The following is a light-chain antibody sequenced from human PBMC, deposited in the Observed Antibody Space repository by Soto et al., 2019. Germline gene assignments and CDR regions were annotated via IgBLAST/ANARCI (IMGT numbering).Light chain of an antibody. CDR2: SNH. J-gene: IGLJ1*01. V-gene: IGLV1-47*02. CDR3: AAWDGSLTGYV. Sequence: QSALTQPPSASGTPGQRVTISCSGSSSNIGSNYVYWYQQLPGTAPKLLIYSNHQRPSGVPDRFSGSKSGTSASLAISGLRSEDEADYYCAAWDGSLTGYVFGTGTQLTVL. CDR1: SSNIGSNY.